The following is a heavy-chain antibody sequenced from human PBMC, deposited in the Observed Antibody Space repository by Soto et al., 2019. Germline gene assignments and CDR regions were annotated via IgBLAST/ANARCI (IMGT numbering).Heavy chain of an antibody. J-gene: IGHJ6*02. D-gene: IGHD4-17*01. CDR2: IYPGDSDT. CDR3: ARYPTLTDYFFHGMDV. Sequence: VESLKISCKGSGYSFTNYWIVCCRQVPVKVLEWMGIIYPGDSDTRYSPSFQGQVTISADRSISTAYLQWSSLKASDTGMYYCARYPTLTDYFFHGMDVWGQGTTVTVSS. CDR1: GYSFTNYW. V-gene: IGHV5-51*01.